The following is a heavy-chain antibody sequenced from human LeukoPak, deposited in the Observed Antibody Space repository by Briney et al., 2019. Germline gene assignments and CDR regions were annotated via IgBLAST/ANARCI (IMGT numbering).Heavy chain of an antibody. CDR2: ISWNSGSI. Sequence: GRSLRLSCAASGFTFDDYAMHWVRQAPGKGLEWVSGISWNSGSIGYADSVKGRFTISRDNAKNSLYLQMNSLRAEDTALYYCAKAFGYSHAYDAFDIWGQGTMVTVSS. D-gene: IGHD5-18*01. CDR1: GFTFDDYA. V-gene: IGHV3-9*01. CDR3: AKAFGYSHAYDAFDI. J-gene: IGHJ3*02.